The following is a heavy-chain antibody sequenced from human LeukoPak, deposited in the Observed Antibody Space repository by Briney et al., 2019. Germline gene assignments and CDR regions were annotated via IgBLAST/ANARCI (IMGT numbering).Heavy chain of an antibody. CDR1: GFTFDDYA. Sequence: GGSLRLSCAASGFTFDDYAMHWVRQAPGKGLEWVSSISGSGGITYYADSVKGRFTISRDNSKNTLYLQVNSLRAEDTAVYYCALGGNDYWGQGTLVTVSS. D-gene: IGHD1-1*01. CDR2: ISGSGGIT. J-gene: IGHJ4*02. V-gene: IGHV3-23*01. CDR3: ALGGNDY.